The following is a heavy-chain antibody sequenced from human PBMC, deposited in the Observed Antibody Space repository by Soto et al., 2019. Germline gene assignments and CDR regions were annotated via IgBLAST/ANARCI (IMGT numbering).Heavy chain of an antibody. J-gene: IGHJ6*03. D-gene: IGHD2-15*01. CDR2: INAGNGNT. V-gene: IGHV1-3*01. CDR1: GYTFTSYA. Sequence: ASVKVSCKASGYTFTSYAMHWVRQAPGQRLESMGWINAGNGNTKYSQKFQGRVTITMDTSASTAYMELSSLRSEDTAVYYCARGGRSVVVVAATRDYYYYMDVWGKGTTVTVSS. CDR3: ARGGRSVVVVAATRDYYYYMDV.